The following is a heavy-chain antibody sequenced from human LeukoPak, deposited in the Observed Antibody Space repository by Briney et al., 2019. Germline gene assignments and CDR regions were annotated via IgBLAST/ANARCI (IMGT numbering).Heavy chain of an antibody. V-gene: IGHV1-69*13. Sequence: ASVKVSCKASGGTFSSYAISWVRQAPGQGLEWMGGIIPIFGTANYAQKFQGRVTITADESTSTAYMELSSLRSEDTAVYYCARVLSRVVPAAPHAFDIWGQGTMVTVSS. J-gene: IGHJ3*02. D-gene: IGHD2-2*01. CDR3: ARVLSRVVPAAPHAFDI. CDR2: IIPIFGTA. CDR1: GGTFSSYA.